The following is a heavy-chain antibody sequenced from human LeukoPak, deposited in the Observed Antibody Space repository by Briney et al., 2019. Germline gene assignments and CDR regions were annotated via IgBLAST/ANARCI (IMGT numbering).Heavy chain of an antibody. CDR2: ISGSGGST. CDR1: GFTFSSYA. Sequence: PGGSLRLSCAASGFTFSSYAMSWVRQAPGKGLEWVSAISGSGGSTYYADSVKGRFTISRDNSKNTLYLQMNILRAEDTGVYYCTREEVRAPLDNWGQETLVTVSS. D-gene: IGHD3-10*01. CDR3: TREEVRAPLDN. J-gene: IGHJ4*02. V-gene: IGHV3-23*01.